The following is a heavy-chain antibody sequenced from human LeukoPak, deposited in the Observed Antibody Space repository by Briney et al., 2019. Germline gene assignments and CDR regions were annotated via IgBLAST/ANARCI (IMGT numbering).Heavy chain of an antibody. CDR2: IYTSGST. J-gene: IGHJ4*02. CDR3: ARGYSSSDWDY. V-gene: IGHV4-59*10. Sequence: SETLSLTCAVYGGSFSGYYWSWIRQPPGKGLEWIGRIYTSGSTNYNPSLKSRVTMSVDTSKNQFSLKLSSVTAADTAVYYCARGYSSSDWDYWGQGTLVTVSS. CDR1: GGSFSGYY. D-gene: IGHD6-13*01.